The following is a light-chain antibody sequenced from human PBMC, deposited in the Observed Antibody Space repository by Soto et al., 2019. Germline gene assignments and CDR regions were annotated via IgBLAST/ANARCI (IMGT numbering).Light chain of an antibody. Sequence: QSALTQPASVSGSPGQSITISCTGTSSDVGSYDLVSWYQQHPGKVPKLMIYEASKRPSGVSNRFSGSKSGTTASLTISGLQAEDEGDYYCCSYAGSSTLVFGGGTKVTVL. CDR3: CSYAGSSTLV. CDR2: EAS. J-gene: IGLJ2*01. CDR1: SSDVGSYDL. V-gene: IGLV2-23*01.